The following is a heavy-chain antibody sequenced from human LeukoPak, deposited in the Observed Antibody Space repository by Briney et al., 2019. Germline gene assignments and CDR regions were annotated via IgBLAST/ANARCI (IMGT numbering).Heavy chain of an antibody. CDR3: ARDGQWVSTFDY. V-gene: IGHV6-1*01. CDR2: TYYRSKWFN. D-gene: IGHD6-19*01. J-gene: IGHJ4*02. CDR1: GDSVSSNSAA. Sequence: SQTLSLTCATSGDSVSSNSAAWVWIRQSPSRGLEWLGRTYYRSKWFNDYAVSVESRITVNPDTSKNQFSLQLNSVTPEDTAVYYCARDGQWVSTFDYWGQGTLVTVSP.